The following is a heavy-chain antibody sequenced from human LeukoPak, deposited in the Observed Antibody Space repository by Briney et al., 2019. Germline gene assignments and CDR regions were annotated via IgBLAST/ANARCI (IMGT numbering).Heavy chain of an antibody. J-gene: IGHJ6*02. CDR1: GGSTSSGDYY. D-gene: IGHD6-13*01. CDR3: AREKYSSSWYEYGMDV. V-gene: IGHV4-30-4*01. Sequence: PSETLSLTCTVSGGSTSSGDYYWSWIRQPPGKGLEWIGYIYYSGSTYYNPSLKSRVTISVDTSKNQFSLKLSSVAAADTAVYYCAREKYSSSWYEYGMDVWGQGTTVTVSS. CDR2: IYYSGST.